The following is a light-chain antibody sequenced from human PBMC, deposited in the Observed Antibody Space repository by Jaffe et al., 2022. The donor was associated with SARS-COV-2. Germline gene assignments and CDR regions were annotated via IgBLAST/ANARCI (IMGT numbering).Light chain of an antibody. V-gene: IGLV3-1*01. J-gene: IGLJ1*01. CDR2: QDF. CDR1: NLGDKY. CDR3: QAWDSSTHYV. Sequence: SYELTQPPSVSVSPGQTASITCSGDNLGDKYTCWYQQKPGQSPVLVIYQDFKRPSGIPERFSGSNSGNTATLTISGTQAMDEADYYCQAWDSSTHYVFGAGTKVTVL.